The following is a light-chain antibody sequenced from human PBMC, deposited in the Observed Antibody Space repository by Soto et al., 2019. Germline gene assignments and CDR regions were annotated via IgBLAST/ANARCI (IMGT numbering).Light chain of an antibody. CDR2: HTS. Sequence: EIVLTQSPGTLSLSPGERATLSCRASQSVSSSYLALYQQKPGQAPRLLIYHTSNRATGIPARFSGSGSGTDFTLTISSLEPEDFAVYYCQQRSYWPITFGQGTLPAI. CDR3: QQRSYWPIT. V-gene: IGKV3D-20*02. CDR1: QSVSSSY. J-gene: IGKJ5*01.